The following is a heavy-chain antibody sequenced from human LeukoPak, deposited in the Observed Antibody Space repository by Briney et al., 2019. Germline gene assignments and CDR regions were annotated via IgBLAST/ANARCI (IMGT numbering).Heavy chain of an antibody. CDR3: ARDRGRWELLPDY. CDR1: GYTFTSYG. V-gene: IGHV1-18*01. CDR2: ISAYNGNT. J-gene: IGHJ4*02. Sequence: RASVKVSCKASGYTFTSYGISWVRQAPGQGLEWMGWISAYNGNTNYAQKFQGRVTMTRDTSISTAYMELSRLRSDDTAVYYCARDRGRWELLPDYWGQGTLVTVSS. D-gene: IGHD1-26*01.